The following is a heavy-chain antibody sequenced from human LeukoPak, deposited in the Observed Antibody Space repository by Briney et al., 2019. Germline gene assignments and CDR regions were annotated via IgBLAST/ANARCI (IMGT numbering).Heavy chain of an antibody. CDR1: GYTFTGYY. CDR3: ASYPRYSSSPPFDY. Sequence: GASVKVSCKASGYTFTGYYMHLVRQAPGRGLEWMGWINPNTGGTNYAQKFQGRVTMTRDTTISTAYMELSRLTSDDTAVYYCASYPRYSSSPPFDYWGQGTLVTVSS. V-gene: IGHV1-2*02. J-gene: IGHJ4*02. D-gene: IGHD6-19*01. CDR2: INPNTGGT.